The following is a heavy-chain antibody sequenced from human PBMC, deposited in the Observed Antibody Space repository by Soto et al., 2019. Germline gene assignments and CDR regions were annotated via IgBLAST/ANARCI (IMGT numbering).Heavy chain of an antibody. CDR2: ISAYNGNT. D-gene: IGHD3-9*01. V-gene: IGHV1-18*01. CDR3: ARRDYDILTGYYFDY. J-gene: IGHJ4*02. Sequence: GASVKVSCKASGYTFTSYGISWVRQATGQGLEWMGWISAYNGNTNYAQKLQGRVTMTTDTSTSTAYMELRSLRSDDTAVYYCARRDYDILTGYYFDYWGQGTLVTVSS. CDR1: GYTFTSYG.